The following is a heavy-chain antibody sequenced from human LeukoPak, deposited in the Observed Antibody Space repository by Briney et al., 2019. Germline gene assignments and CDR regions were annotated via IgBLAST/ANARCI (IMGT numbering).Heavy chain of an antibody. CDR1: GFTFGDYA. J-gene: IGHJ6*03. Sequence: GGSLRLSCTASGFTFGDYAMSWVRQAPGKGLEGVGFIRSKAYGGPTEYAASVKGRFTISRDDSKSIAYLQMNSLKTEDTAVYYCTREVFDCTNGVCPSGPYYYMDVWGKGTTVTVSS. V-gene: IGHV3-49*04. CDR2: IRSKAYGGPT. CDR3: TREVFDCTNGVCPSGPYYYMDV. D-gene: IGHD2-8*01.